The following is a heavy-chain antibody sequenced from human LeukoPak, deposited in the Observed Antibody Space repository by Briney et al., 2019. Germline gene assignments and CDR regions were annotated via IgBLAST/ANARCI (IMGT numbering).Heavy chain of an antibody. D-gene: IGHD3-10*01. J-gene: IGHJ5*02. CDR3: ARDRLAMVRGVIPKEAWGWFDP. CDR2: IYTSGTS. V-gene: IGHV4-61*02. Sequence: SETLSLTCTVSSGSLNSGSYYWSWIRQPAGKGLEWVGRIYTSGTSNYNPSLKSRVTISIDMSRNQFSLELSSVTAADTAVYYCARDRLAMVRGVIPKEAWGWFDPWGQGTLVTVSS. CDR1: SGSLNSGSYY.